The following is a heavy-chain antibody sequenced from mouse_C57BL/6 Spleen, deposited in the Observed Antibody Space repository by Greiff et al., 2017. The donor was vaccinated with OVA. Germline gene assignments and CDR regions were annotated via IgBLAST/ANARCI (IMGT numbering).Heavy chain of an antibody. CDR3: AFGSSYVGMDY. Sequence: DVQLQESGAELVKPGASVKLSCTASGFNITDYYMHWVKQRTEQGLEWIGRIDPEGGETKYAPQFPGKGTIKEDTSSNTAYLLLSSLTSEDTAVYYCAFGSSYVGMDYWGQGTSVTVSS. CDR2: IDPEGGET. V-gene: IGHV14-2*01. CDR1: GFNITDYY. J-gene: IGHJ4*01. D-gene: IGHD1-1*01.